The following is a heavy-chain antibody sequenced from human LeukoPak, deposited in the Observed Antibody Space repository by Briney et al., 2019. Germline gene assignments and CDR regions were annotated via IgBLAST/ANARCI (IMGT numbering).Heavy chain of an antibody. Sequence: ASVKVSCKASGGTFSSYAISWVRQAPGQGLEWMGRIIPIFGIANYAQKFQGRVTITADKSTSTAYMELSSLRSEDTAVYYCARGHCSSTSCHLPFDVWGQGTTVTVSS. D-gene: IGHD2-2*01. CDR1: GGTFSSYA. J-gene: IGHJ6*02. CDR2: IIPIFGIA. V-gene: IGHV1-69*04. CDR3: ARGHCSSTSCHLPFDV.